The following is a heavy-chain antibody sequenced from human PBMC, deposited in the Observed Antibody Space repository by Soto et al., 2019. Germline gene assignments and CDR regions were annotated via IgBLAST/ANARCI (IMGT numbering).Heavy chain of an antibody. CDR1: GGSISSSNW. CDR2: IYHSGST. J-gene: IGHJ4*02. V-gene: IGHV4-4*02. CDR3: ARAALGGSSWPFDY. D-gene: IGHD6-13*01. Sequence: QVQLQESGPGLVKPSGTLSLTCAVSGGSISSSNWWSWVRQPPGKGLEWIGEIYHSGSTNYNPSPRRRVPIAVDKSKTPLSLKPSSATAAATAVYYCARAALGGSSWPFDYWGQGTLFTVSS.